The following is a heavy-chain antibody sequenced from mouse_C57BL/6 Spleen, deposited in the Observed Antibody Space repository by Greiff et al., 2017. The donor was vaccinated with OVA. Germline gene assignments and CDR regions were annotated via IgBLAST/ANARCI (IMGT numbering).Heavy chain of an antibody. CDR2: IYPSDSET. CDR3: ARGGYDEGWFAY. Sequence: QVQLQQPGAELVRPGSSVQLSCKASGYTFTSYWMDWVKQRPGQGLEWIGNIYPSDSETHYNQKFKDKATLTVDKSSSTAYMQLSSLTSEDSAVYYCARGGYDEGWFAYWGQGTLVTVSA. V-gene: IGHV1-61*01. CDR1: GYTFTSYW. D-gene: IGHD2-2*01. J-gene: IGHJ3*01.